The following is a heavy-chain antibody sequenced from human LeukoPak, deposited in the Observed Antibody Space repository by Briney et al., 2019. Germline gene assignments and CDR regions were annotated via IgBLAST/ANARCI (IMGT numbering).Heavy chain of an antibody. CDR1: GGTFSSYA. Sequence: SVKVSCKASGGTFSSYAISWVRQAPGQGLEWMGGIIPIFGTANYAQKFQGRVTITADKSTSTAYMELSSLRSDDTAMNYCAKTNYYDTTDDKPYTTHFDCWGQGALVTVSS. CDR3: AKTNYYDTTDDKPYTTHFDC. CDR2: IIPIFGTA. J-gene: IGHJ4*02. D-gene: IGHD3-22*01. V-gene: IGHV1-69*06.